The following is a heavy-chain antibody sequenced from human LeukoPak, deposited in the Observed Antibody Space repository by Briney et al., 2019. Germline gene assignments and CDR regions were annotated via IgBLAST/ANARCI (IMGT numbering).Heavy chain of an antibody. J-gene: IGHJ4*02. Sequence: SDTLSLTCTVSVNSISSYYWSWIRQPPGKGLEWIGYISNSGSTNYNPALKSRVSISVDTSTNQVSLRLSSVTAADTAVYYCARRSSGWYYFDYWGQGTLVTVSS. CDR3: ARRSSGWYYFDY. D-gene: IGHD6-19*01. CDR1: VNSISSYY. V-gene: IGHV4-59*08. CDR2: ISNSGST.